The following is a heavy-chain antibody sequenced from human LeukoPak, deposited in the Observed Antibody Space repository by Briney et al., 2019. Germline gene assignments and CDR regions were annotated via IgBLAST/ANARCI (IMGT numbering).Heavy chain of an antibody. V-gene: IGHV1-46*01. J-gene: IGHJ4*02. CDR2: INPSGGST. D-gene: IGHD5-12*01. CDR1: GYTFTSYY. CDR3: VRGGYRGFDYEY. Sequence: GASVKVSCKASGYTFTSYYMHWVRQAPGQGLEWMGIINPSGGSTSYAQKFQGRVTMTRDTSTSTVYMELSSLRAEDTAVYYCVRGGYRGFDYEYWGQGTLVTVSS.